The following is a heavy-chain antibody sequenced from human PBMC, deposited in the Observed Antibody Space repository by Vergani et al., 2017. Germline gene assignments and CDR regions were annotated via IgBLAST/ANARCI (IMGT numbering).Heavy chain of an antibody. Sequence: QLHLQESGPGLVKPSETLSLTCTVSGASVNSYYWSWIRQPPGKELEWMGYVSFRGDTLYDPSVKGRMTISLNTSSNQFSLYLTSVTAADTAVYYCARSRIYYGAGSPDYWGQGTLVTVSS. V-gene: IGHV4-59*02. J-gene: IGHJ4*02. D-gene: IGHD3-10*01. CDR2: VSFRGDT. CDR3: ARSRIYYGAGSPDY. CDR1: GASVNSYY.